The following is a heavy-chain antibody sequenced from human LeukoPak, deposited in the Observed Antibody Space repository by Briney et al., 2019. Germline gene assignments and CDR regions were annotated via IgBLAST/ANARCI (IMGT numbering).Heavy chain of an antibody. CDR1: GYTFTSYY. Sequence: ASVKVSCRASGYTFTSYYMHWVRQAPGQGLEWMGIINPSGGSTSYAQKFQGRVTMTTDTSTSTAYIELRSLRSDDTAVYYCARGLLWFGELLSPLDYWGQGTLVTVSS. D-gene: IGHD3-10*01. CDR3: ARGLLWFGELLSPLDY. V-gene: IGHV1-46*01. CDR2: INPSGGST. J-gene: IGHJ4*02.